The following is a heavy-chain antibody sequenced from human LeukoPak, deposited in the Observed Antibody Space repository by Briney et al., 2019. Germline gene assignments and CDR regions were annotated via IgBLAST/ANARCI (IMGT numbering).Heavy chain of an antibody. V-gene: IGHV3-33*01. CDR1: GFSFSTYA. D-gene: IGHD3-9*01. CDR3: ARFTPRYLGAFDI. Sequence: GGSLRLSCAASGFSFSTYAMHWVRQAPGKGLEWVALIWHDASHTFYTDSVKGRFTISRDNAKNSLYLQMNSLRAEDTAVYYCARFTPRYLGAFDIWGQGTMVTVSS. J-gene: IGHJ3*02. CDR2: IWHDASHT.